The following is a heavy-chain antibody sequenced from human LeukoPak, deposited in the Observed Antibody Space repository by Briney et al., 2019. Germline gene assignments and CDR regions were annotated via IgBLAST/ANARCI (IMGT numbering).Heavy chain of an antibody. V-gene: IGHV3-23*01. CDR3: AKSGAYYDSSGYYPGAVYFDY. J-gene: IGHJ4*02. CDR2: ISGSGGST. D-gene: IGHD3-22*01. Sequence: GGSLRLSCTASGFTFSSYAMSWVRQAPGKGLEWVSAISGSGGSTYYADSVKGRFTISRDNSKNTLYLQMNSLRAEDTAVYYCAKSGAYYDSSGYYPGAVYFDYWGQGTLVTVSS. CDR1: GFTFSSYA.